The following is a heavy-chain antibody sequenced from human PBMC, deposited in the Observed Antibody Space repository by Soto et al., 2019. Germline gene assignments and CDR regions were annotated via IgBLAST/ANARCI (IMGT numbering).Heavy chain of an antibody. CDR3: AKDTPESAAPLDY. D-gene: IGHD2-2*01. CDR2: ISYDGSNK. Sequence: GGSLRLSCAASGFTFSSYGMHWVRQAPGKGLEWVAVISYDGSNKYYADSVKGRFTISRDNSKNTLYLQMNSLRAEDTAVYYCAKDTPESAAPLDYWGQGTLVTVSS. CDR1: GFTFSSYG. V-gene: IGHV3-30*18. J-gene: IGHJ4*02.